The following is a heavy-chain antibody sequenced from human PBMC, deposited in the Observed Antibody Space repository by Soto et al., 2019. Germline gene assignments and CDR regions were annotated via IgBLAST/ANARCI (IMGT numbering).Heavy chain of an antibody. CDR3: ARNGVAGAYYYYYYMDV. D-gene: IGHD6-19*01. J-gene: IGHJ6*03. Sequence: GGSLRLSCAASGFTFSSYGMHWVRQAPGKGLEWVAVIWYDGSNKYYAESVKGRFTISRDNSKNKQYLQMNSLRAEDAVVYYCARNGVAGAYYYYYYMDVWGKGTTVTVSS. V-gene: IGHV3-33*01. CDR2: IWYDGSNK. CDR1: GFTFSSYG.